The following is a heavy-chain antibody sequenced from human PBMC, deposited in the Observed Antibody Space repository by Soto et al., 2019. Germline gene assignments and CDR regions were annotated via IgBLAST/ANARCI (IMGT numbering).Heavy chain of an antibody. CDR1: GFTFSSYS. D-gene: IGHD3-9*01. J-gene: IGHJ6*02. CDR2: ISSSSSYI. CDR3: ARDAGASYYDILTGSNQSYYYYYGMDV. V-gene: IGHV3-21*01. Sequence: PGGSLRLSCAASGFTFSSYSMNWVRQAPGKGLEWVSSISSSSSYIYYADSVKGRFTISRDNAKNSLYLQMNSLRAEDTAVYYCARDAGASYYDILTGSNQSYYYYYGMDVWGQGTTVTVSS.